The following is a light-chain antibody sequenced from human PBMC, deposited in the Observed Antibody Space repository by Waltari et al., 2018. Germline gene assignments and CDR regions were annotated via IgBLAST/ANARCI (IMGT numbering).Light chain of an antibody. Sequence: QSGLTQPPPVSGAPGQRVTIPCTGSSSHIGAGYDAHWYQPLPGTAPKLPIYGNSNRPSGVPDRFSGSKSGTSASLAITGLQAEDEADYYCQSYDSSLSGSVFGGGTKLTVL. V-gene: IGLV1-40*01. CDR3: QSYDSSLSGSV. CDR2: GNS. J-gene: IGLJ2*01. CDR1: SSHIGAGYD.